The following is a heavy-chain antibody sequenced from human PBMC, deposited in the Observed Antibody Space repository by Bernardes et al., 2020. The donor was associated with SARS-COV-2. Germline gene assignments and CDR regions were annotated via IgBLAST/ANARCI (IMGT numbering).Heavy chain of an antibody. Sequence: GGSLRLSCAASGFTFGSYSMNWVRQAPGKGLEWIAYIIGDGNTIYYAASVKGRFRISRDQAKNSLDLQMSSLRAEDTAVYYCARMMATIRFFEHWGQGALVTVSS. CDR2: IIGDGNTI. J-gene: IGHJ4*02. D-gene: IGHD5-12*01. CDR1: GFTFGSYS. CDR3: ARMMATIRFFEH. V-gene: IGHV3-48*01.